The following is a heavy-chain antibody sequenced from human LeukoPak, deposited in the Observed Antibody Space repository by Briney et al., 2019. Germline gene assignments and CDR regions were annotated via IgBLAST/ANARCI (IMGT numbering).Heavy chain of an antibody. CDR2: IWYDGSNK. D-gene: IGHD2-8*01. Sequence: GGSLRLSCAASGFTFSAYAMHWVRQAPGKGLEWVAVIWYDGSNKYYTDSVKGRFTISRDNSRDTLYLQMNTLRAEDTAVYYCASSLGNGSYYYYYMDAWGKGTTVTVSS. CDR3: ASSLGNGSYYYYYMDA. J-gene: IGHJ6*03. CDR1: GFTFSAYA. V-gene: IGHV3-33*01.